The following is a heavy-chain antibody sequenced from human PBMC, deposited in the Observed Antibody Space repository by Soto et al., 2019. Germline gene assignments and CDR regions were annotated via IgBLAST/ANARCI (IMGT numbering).Heavy chain of an antibody. V-gene: IGHV3-11*01. Sequence: GGSLRLSCAASGFTFSDNYMTWIRQAPGRGLEWVAYISDSGNIIYYADSVQGRFTVSRDNAKNSLYLHMNSLSAEDTAVYYCARRTRGAGWFDPWGQGTLVTVSS. CDR2: ISDSGNII. CDR3: ARRTRGAGWFDP. D-gene: IGHD6-19*01. CDR1: GFTFSDNY. J-gene: IGHJ5*02.